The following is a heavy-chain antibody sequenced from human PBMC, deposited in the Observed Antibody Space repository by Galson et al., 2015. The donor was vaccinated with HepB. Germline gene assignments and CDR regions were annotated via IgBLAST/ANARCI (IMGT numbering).Heavy chain of an antibody. CDR2: ITPSSSSI. CDR1: GVTFSSDN. CDR3: ARDRGGSGSYLSKYYGLDV. Sequence: SLRLSCAAAGVTFSSDNMSWVRPAAEKGLEWVSYITPSSSSIYYADSVKGRFTISRDNAKNSLYLQMNSLRAEDTAVYYCARDRGGSGSYLSKYYGLDVWGQGTTVTVSS. J-gene: IGHJ6*02. D-gene: IGHD3-10*01. V-gene: IGHV3-48*04.